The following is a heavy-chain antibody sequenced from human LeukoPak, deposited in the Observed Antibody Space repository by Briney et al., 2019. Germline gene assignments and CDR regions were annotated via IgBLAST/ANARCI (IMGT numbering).Heavy chain of an antibody. V-gene: IGHV3-74*03. Sequence: PGGSLRLSCAASGFTFRNRWMHWVRQTPGKGLVWVSRISSDGSSTTYADSVKGRFTISRDNAKNTLYLQMNNLRAGDTAMYYCARDQRVTGRPDIDYWGQGTLVIVSS. D-gene: IGHD6-6*01. CDR3: ARDQRVTGRPDIDY. J-gene: IGHJ4*02. CDR2: ISSDGSST. CDR1: GFTFRNRW.